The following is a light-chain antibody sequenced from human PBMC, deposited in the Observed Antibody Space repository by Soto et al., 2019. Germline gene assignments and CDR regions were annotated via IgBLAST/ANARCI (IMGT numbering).Light chain of an antibody. J-gene: IGKJ1*01. CDR1: QSISNY. V-gene: IGKV1-39*01. Sequence: DIQMTQSPSSLSASVGDRVTITCRASQSISNYLNWYQQKPGKAPKLLTYAASSLQSGVPSRFSGSGSGTDFTLTISSLQPDDFATYYCQQYNSYWRTFGQGTKVDIK. CDR3: QQYNSYWRT. CDR2: AAS.